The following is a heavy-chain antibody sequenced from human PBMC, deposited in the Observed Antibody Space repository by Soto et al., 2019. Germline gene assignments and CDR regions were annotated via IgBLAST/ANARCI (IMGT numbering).Heavy chain of an antibody. D-gene: IGHD3-3*01. Sequence: WGSLRLSCGGSGFTFINYDQSWGRLVPGRGLEWVSAISGSGGSTYYADSVKGRFTISRDNSKNTLYLQMNSLRAEDTAVYYCAKSPSYDFWSGYHFDYWGQGTLVTVSS. CDR2: ISGSGGST. CDR3: AKSPSYDFWSGYHFDY. J-gene: IGHJ4*02. CDR1: GFTFINYD. V-gene: IGHV3-23*01.